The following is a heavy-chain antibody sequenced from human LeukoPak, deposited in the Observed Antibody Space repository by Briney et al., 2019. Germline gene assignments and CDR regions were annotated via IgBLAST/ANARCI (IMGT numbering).Heavy chain of an antibody. CDR2: IMPLFGTA. Sequence: PVKVSCKTSGGTFNNSAISWVRQAPGQGLEWLGGIMPLFGTAGYAQKFQGRVTITKDESTRTVYLELTSLTSDDTAVYYCARDVHGDYGSGWFDPWGQETLVSVSS. J-gene: IGHJ5*02. V-gene: IGHV1-69*05. D-gene: IGHD4-17*01. CDR1: GGTFNNSA. CDR3: ARDVHGDYGSGWFDP.